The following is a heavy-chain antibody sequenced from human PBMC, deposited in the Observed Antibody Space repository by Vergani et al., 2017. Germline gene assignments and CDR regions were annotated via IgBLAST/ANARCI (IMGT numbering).Heavy chain of an antibody. CDR3: APIGSRRWGYYCDD. V-gene: IGHV4-4*03. Sequence: QVQLQESGPGLVKPPGTLSLTCAVSGDSISSNNCWTWVRQPPGKGLEWIGEICHTEDTKYSPFLKSRVSVSVDESRNLFSLRLNSVIAADTAVYYCAPIGSRRWGYYCDDWGQGILVTVSS. CDR1: GDSISSNNC. J-gene: IGHJ4*02. D-gene: IGHD3-16*01. CDR2: ICHTEDT.